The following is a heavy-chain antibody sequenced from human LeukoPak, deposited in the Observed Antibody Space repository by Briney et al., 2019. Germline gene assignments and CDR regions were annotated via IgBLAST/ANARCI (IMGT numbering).Heavy chain of an antibody. Sequence: SQTLSLTCAISGDSVSSNSAAWNWIRQSPSRGLEWLGRTYYRSKWYNDYAVSVKSRITINPDTSKNQFSLQLNSVTPEDTAVYYCAREARVVGATSTPPYYYGMDVWGQGTTVTVSS. J-gene: IGHJ6*02. CDR3: AREARVVGATSTPPYYYGMDV. V-gene: IGHV6-1*01. D-gene: IGHD1-26*01. CDR2: TYYRSKWYN. CDR1: GDSVSSNSAA.